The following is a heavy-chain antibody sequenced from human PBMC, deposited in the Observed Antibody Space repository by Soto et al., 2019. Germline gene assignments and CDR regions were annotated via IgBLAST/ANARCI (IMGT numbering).Heavy chain of an antibody. J-gene: IGHJ6*02. V-gene: IGHV4-4*02. CDR2: IYHSGST. CDR3: ARASERFGELNGMDV. Sequence: PSETLSLTCAVSGGSISSINWWSWVRQPPGKGLEWIGEIYHSGSTNYNPSLKSRVTISVDKSKNQFSLKLSSVTAADTAVYYCARASERFGELNGMDVWGQGTTVTVSS. CDR1: GGSISSINW. D-gene: IGHD3-10*01.